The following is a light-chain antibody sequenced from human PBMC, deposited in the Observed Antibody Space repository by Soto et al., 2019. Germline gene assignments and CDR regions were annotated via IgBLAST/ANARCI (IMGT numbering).Light chain of an antibody. CDR2: DDT. Sequence: QSVLTQPPSVSAAPRQKVTISCSGSSSNIGNNYVSWYHRVPGTAPKLLITDDTSRPSGVPDRFSGSKSGASASLAITGLQAEDEADYYCQSYDSRLSGSVFGTGTKLTVL. CDR3: QSYDSRLSGSV. J-gene: IGLJ1*01. V-gene: IGLV1-40*01. CDR1: SSNIGNNY.